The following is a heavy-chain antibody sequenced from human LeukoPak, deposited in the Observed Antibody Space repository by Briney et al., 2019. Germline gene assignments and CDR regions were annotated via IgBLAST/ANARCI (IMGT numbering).Heavy chain of an antibody. CDR1: GGSISSYY. V-gene: IGHV4-4*07. J-gene: IGHJ4*02. Sequence: SETLSLTCTVSGGSISSYYWSWIRQPAGKGLEWIGRIYISGSTNYNPSLKSRVTISVDTSKNQFSLILSSVTTADTAVYYCAREVVAAAGTVDYWGQGTLVTVSS. D-gene: IGHD6-13*01. CDR3: AREVVAAAGTVDY. CDR2: IYISGST.